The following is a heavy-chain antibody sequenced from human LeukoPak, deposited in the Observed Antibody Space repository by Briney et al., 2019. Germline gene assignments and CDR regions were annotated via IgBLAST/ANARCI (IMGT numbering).Heavy chain of an antibody. Sequence: SETLSLTCTVSGGSISSYFWSWIRQPPGKGLEWIGYISYSGSTNYNPSLKSRVTISVDTSKNQFSLRLSSVTAADTAVYYCARSSDNAFDIWGQGTMVTVSS. D-gene: IGHD3-22*01. CDR1: GGSISSYF. CDR3: ARSSDNAFDI. V-gene: IGHV4-59*08. CDR2: ISYSGST. J-gene: IGHJ3*02.